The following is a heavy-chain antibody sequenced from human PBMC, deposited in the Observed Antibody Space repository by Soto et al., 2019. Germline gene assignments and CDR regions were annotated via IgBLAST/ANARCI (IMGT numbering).Heavy chain of an antibody. CDR1: GYTFTSYD. Sequence: ASVKVSCKASGYTFTSYDINWVRQTAGQGLEWMGWMSPKTANTGYAQKFQGRVTMTRSTSISTAYMELSSLTSEDTAVYYCTGGPPNWGFDAWGQGTPVTVSS. CDR3: TGGPPNWGFDA. V-gene: IGHV1-8*01. CDR2: MSPKTANT. J-gene: IGHJ5*01. D-gene: IGHD7-27*01.